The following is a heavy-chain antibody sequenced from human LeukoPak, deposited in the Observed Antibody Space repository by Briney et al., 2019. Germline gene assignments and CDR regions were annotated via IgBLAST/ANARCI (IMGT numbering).Heavy chain of an antibody. J-gene: IGHJ4*02. V-gene: IGHV3-48*03. CDR3: ARADRTYYYDSSGYSSPDY. Sequence: GGSLRLSCAASGFTFSSYEMNWVRQAPGKGLEWVSYISSSGSTIYYADSVKGRFTTSRDNAKSSLYLQMNSLRAEDTAVYYCARADRTYYYDSSGYSSPDYWGQGTLVTVSS. D-gene: IGHD3-22*01. CDR2: ISSSGSTI. CDR1: GFTFSSYE.